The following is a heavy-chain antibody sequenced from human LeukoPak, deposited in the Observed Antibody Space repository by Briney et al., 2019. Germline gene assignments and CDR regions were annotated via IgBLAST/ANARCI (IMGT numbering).Heavy chain of an antibody. CDR2: IYYSGRT. J-gene: IGHJ4*02. Sequence: PSETLSLTCTVSAGSISSSNYYWGWIRQPPGKGLEWIGSIYYSGRTHYNPSLKSRVTISVDTSKNHFSLKLSSVTAADTAVYYCARVRGYSYGFHDFWGQGTLVTVSS. CDR3: ARVRGYSYGFHDF. CDR1: AGSISSSNYY. D-gene: IGHD5-18*01. V-gene: IGHV4-39*02.